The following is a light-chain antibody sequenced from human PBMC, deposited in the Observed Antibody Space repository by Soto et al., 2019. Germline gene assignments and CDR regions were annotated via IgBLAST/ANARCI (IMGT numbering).Light chain of an antibody. Sequence: QSVLTQPPSVSGAPGQRVTLTCTGSSSNIGAGYDVHWYQQLPGTAPKLLIYSNRNRPSGVPDRFSGSKSGTSASLAITGLQAEDEADYYCQSYDSRLTGSVFGGGTKLTVL. CDR1: SSNIGAGYD. V-gene: IGLV1-40*01. CDR2: SNR. J-gene: IGLJ3*02. CDR3: QSYDSRLTGSV.